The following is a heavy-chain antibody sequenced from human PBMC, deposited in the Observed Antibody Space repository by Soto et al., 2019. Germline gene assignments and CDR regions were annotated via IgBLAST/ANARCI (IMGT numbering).Heavy chain of an antibody. Sequence: ASVKVSCKASGYTFTTYGVYWLRQAPGQGPEWMGWINVYNGNTMYAQNLQGRVTMTTDTSTNTAYLELRSLRSDDTAVYYCAREGTGYSSQAGFDPWGQGTLVTVSS. CDR3: AREGTGYSSQAGFDP. CDR1: GYTFTTYG. J-gene: IGHJ5*02. D-gene: IGHD6-13*01. CDR2: INVYNGNT. V-gene: IGHV1-18*01.